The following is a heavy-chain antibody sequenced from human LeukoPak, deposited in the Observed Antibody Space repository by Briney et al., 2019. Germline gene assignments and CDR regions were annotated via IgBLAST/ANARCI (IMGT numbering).Heavy chain of an antibody. CDR1: GLTLSSYS. D-gene: IGHD3-10*01. J-gene: IGHJ4*02. V-gene: IGHV3-21*01. Sequence: GGSLRLSSAPSGLTLSSYSMNWVSQAPGKGMEWDSSISSSSRYINYADSVQGRFPISRDNAKTSLYLQMNSLRAEDTAVYYCARVSITMARGVVYWGQGTLVTVSS. CDR2: ISSSSRYI. CDR3: ARVSITMARGVVY.